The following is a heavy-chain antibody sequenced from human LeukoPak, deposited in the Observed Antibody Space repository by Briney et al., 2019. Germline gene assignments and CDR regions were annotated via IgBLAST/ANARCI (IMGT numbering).Heavy chain of an antibody. CDR3: TRGIAAGYFDH. J-gene: IGHJ4*02. V-gene: IGHV1-69*01. CDR1: GGTVSNYP. CDR2: IIPSSGPA. Sequence: GTSVKVSCKDSGGTVSNYPVSWVRQAPGQGHEWLGGIIPSSGPADYAQSVRGRLTITADESTSTAYMELSSLRSDDTAVYYCTRGIAAGYFDHWGQGTLVTVSS. D-gene: IGHD6-13*01.